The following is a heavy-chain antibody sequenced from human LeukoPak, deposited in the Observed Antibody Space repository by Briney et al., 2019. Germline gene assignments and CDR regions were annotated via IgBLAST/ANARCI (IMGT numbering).Heavy chain of an antibody. CDR2: ISVSGSST. CDR1: GFTFSSYS. CDR3: AKDGALGYCNGGSCFDFDY. J-gene: IGHJ4*02. D-gene: IGHD2-15*01. V-gene: IGHV3-23*01. Sequence: PGGSLRLSCAASGFTFSSYSMNWVRQAPGKGLEWVSAISVSGSSTYYADSGKGRFTISRDNSKNTLYLQMNSLRAEDTAVYYCAKDGALGYCNGGSCFDFDYWGQGTLVTVSS.